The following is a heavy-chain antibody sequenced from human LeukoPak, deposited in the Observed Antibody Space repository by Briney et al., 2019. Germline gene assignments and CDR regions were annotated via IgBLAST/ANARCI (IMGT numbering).Heavy chain of an antibody. CDR1: GFAFGSEA. J-gene: IGHJ4*02. V-gene: IGHV3-23*01. CDR2: ISPGGGTT. Sequence: GGSLRLSCAVSGFAFGSEAMSWVRQSPARGLEWVASISPGGGTTYYADYVKGRFTISRDNSNNSLFVQMNSLRAEDTAVYYCARGPLALTGHTFIDYWGQGTLVTVSS. CDR3: ARGPLALTGHTFIDY. D-gene: IGHD3-9*01.